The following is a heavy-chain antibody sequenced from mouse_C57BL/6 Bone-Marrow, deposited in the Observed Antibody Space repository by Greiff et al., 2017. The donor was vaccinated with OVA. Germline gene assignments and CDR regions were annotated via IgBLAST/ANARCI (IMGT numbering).Heavy chain of an antibody. CDR1: GYAFSSSW. V-gene: IGHV1-82*01. Sequence: QVQLQQSGPELVKPGASVKISCKASGYAFSSSWMNWVKQRPGKGLEWIGRIYPGDGDTNYNGQFKGKATLTADKSSSTAYMQLSSLTSEDAAVYFCASISSSYPYWYFDVWGTGTTVTVSS. D-gene: IGHD1-1*01. CDR2: IYPGDGDT. CDR3: ASISSSYPYWYFDV. J-gene: IGHJ1*03.